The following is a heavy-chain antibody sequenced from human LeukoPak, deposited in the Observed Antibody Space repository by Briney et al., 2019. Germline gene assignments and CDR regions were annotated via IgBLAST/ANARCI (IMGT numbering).Heavy chain of an antibody. CDR3: ARGYRLRYYYYYMDV. CDR1: GGSFSGYY. J-gene: IGHJ6*03. V-gene: IGHV4-34*01. Sequence: SETLSLTCAVYGGSFSGYYWSWIRQPPGKGLEWIGEINHSGSTNYNPSLKSRVTISVDTSKNQFSLKLSSVTAADTAVYYCARGYRLRYYYYYMDVWGKGTTVTVSS. CDR2: INHSGST. D-gene: IGHD5-18*01.